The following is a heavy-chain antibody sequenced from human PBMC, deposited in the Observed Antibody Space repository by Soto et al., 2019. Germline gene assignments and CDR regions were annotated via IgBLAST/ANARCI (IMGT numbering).Heavy chain of an antibody. CDR2: ISYDGSNK. CDR1: GFTFRSYA. D-gene: IGHD1-20*01. V-gene: IGHV3-30-3*01. J-gene: IGHJ5*02. CDR3: ARDGYNWNERWFDP. Sequence: GGSLRLSCAASGFTFRSYAMHWVRQAPGKGLEWVAVISYDGSNKYYADSVKGRFTISRDNSKNTLYLQMNSLRAEDTAVYYCARDGYNWNERWFDPWGQGTLVTVSS.